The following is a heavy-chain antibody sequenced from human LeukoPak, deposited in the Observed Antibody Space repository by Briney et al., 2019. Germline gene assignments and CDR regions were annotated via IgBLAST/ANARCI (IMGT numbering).Heavy chain of an antibody. Sequence: SETLSPTCTVSGGSISNYYWSWIRQPAGKGLEWIGRMYSRGSTNYNPSLKSRVTMSVDTSKTQFSLNLRSVTAADTAVYYCARGRYCSADICSGGDALDLWGQGTLVSVSS. V-gene: IGHV4-4*07. CDR2: MYSRGST. D-gene: IGHD2-15*01. CDR1: GGSISNYY. J-gene: IGHJ3*01. CDR3: ARGRYCSADICSGGDALDL.